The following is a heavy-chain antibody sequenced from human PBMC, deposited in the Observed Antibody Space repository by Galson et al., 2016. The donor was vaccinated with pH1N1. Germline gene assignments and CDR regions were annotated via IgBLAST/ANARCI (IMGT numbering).Heavy chain of an antibody. CDR1: GYTFTDYD. J-gene: IGHJ4*02. CDR3: ARGGYCSGGSGYDVFDY. Sequence: SGYTFTDYDINWVRQGTGQGLEWMGWMNPNNDNTGYAQKFQGRVTMTRNTSISTAYMELSSIRSEDTAVYYCARGGYCSGGSGYDVFDYWGQGTLVTVS. V-gene: IGHV1-8*01. CDR2: MNPNNDNT. D-gene: IGHD2-15*01.